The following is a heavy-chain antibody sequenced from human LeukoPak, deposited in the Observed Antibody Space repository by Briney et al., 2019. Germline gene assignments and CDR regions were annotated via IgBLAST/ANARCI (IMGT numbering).Heavy chain of an antibody. D-gene: IGHD3-10*01. CDR1: GYTFTSYG. CDR2: ISAYNGNA. V-gene: IGHV1-18*01. J-gene: IGHJ3*02. Sequence: ASVKVSCKASGYTFTSYGISWVRQAPGQGLEWMGWISAYNGNANYAQKLQGRVTMTTDTSTSTAYMELRSLRSDDTAVYYCARDISYYYGPYEPGAFDIWGQGTMVTVSS. CDR3: ARDISYYYGPYEPGAFDI.